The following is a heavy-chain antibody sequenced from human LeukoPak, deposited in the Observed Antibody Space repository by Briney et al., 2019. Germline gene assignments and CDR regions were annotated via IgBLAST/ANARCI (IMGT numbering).Heavy chain of an antibody. CDR3: ARDLRADY. CDR1: GFTFSSYG. V-gene: IGHV3-23*01. J-gene: IGHJ4*02. CDR2: ISGSGGST. Sequence: GGTLRLSCAASGFTFSSYGMSWVRQAPGKGLEWVSAISGSGGSTYYADSVKGRFTISRDNAKNSLYLQMNSLRAEDTAVYYCARDLRADYWGQGTLVTVSS.